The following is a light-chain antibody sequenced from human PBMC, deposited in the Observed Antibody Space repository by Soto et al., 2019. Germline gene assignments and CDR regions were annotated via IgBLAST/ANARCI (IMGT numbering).Light chain of an antibody. CDR1: QSVLFRSNTKNY. CDR2: WAS. J-gene: IGKJ4*01. V-gene: IGKV4-1*01. Sequence: DIVLTQSPDSLAVSLGERATINCKSSQSVLFRSNTKNYLAWYQQKPGQPPKLLIYWASTREAGVPDRFSGSGSGTDFTLTISSLQAEDVAVYYCQQYYSTVAFGGGTKVDI. CDR3: QQYYSTVA.